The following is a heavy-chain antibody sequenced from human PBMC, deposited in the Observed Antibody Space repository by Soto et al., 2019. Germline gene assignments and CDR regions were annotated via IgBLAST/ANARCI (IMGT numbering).Heavy chain of an antibody. D-gene: IGHD3-3*01. Sequence: GESLKISCKGSGYSFTSYWIGWVRQMPGKGLEWMGIIYPGDSDTRYSPSFQGQVTISADKSISTAYLQWSSLKASDTAMIYWARVANNQSKQRNFCVYWGQGTLVTVSS. J-gene: IGHJ4*02. CDR2: IYPGDSDT. V-gene: IGHV5-51*01. CDR1: GYSFTSYW. CDR3: ARVANNQSKQRNFCVY.